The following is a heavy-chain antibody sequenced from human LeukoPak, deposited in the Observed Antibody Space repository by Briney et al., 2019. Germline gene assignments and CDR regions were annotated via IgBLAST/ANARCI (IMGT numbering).Heavy chain of an antibody. J-gene: IGHJ4*02. CDR1: GFTFSDYY. D-gene: IGHD2-21*02. Sequence: GGSLRLSCAASGFTFSDYYMSWIRQAPGKGLEWVSYISSSGSTIYYADSVKGRFTISRDNAKNSLYLQMNSLRGEDTAVYYCARALVTANLYYFDYWGQGTLVSVSS. CDR3: ARALVTANLYYFDY. CDR2: ISSSGSTI. V-gene: IGHV3-11*01.